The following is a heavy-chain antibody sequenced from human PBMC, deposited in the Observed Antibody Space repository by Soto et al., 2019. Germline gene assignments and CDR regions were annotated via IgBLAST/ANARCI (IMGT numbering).Heavy chain of an antibody. CDR1: GFSFSSHA. CDR2: IIGGGGDT. CDR3: VRCGSLSRSDYSWYFDL. V-gene: IGHV3-23*01. J-gene: IGHJ2*01. Sequence: EVQLKESGGGLVQRGGSLRLSCVASGFSFSSHAMGWVRQAPGKGLEWVSSIIGGGGDTFYADSVKGRFTISRHNSKNTWYLQMDSLTAADTAVYYCVRCGSLSRSDYSWYFDLWGRGTPVSVSS. D-gene: IGHD4-17*01.